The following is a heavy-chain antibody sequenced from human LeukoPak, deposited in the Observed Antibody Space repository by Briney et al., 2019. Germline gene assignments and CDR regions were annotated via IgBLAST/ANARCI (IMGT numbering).Heavy chain of an antibody. J-gene: IGHJ5*02. Sequence: GGSLRLSCAASGFTFSSYWMSWVRQAPGKGLEWVADIKQDGSEKYYADSVKGRFTISRDNSKNSLYLQMNSLRAEDTAVYYCARARYNWNEGAWGQGTLVTVSS. CDR3: ARARYNWNEGA. CDR2: IKQDGSEK. CDR1: GFTFSSYW. D-gene: IGHD1-20*01. V-gene: IGHV3-7*01.